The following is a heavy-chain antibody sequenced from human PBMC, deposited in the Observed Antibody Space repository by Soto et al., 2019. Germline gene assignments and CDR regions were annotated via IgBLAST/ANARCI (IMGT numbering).Heavy chain of an antibody. CDR3: ARGSVASTTVTTFFLEY. Sequence: SETLSLTCTVSGGSFSSGGYYWSWIRQHPGKDLEWIGYIYYSGSTYYNPSLKRRVTISVDTSKNQFSLKLSSLTAADTAAYYCARGSVASTTVTTFFLEYWGQGTMVTVSS. J-gene: IGHJ4*02. V-gene: IGHV4-31*03. CDR1: GGSFSSGGYY. CDR2: IYYSGST. D-gene: IGHD4-17*01.